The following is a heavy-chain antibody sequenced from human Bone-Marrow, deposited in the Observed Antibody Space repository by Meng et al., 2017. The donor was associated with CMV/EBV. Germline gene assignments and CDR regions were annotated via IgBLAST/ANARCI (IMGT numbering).Heavy chain of an antibody. Sequence: GGSLRLSCAASGFTFSNYGMHWVRQAPGKGLEWVAFTRFDGGTQYYVDSVKGRFTISRDNSKNTLYLQMNSLRAEDTAVYYCARGLGDGDCSSTSCFIWGQGTLVTVSS. CDR1: GFTFSNYG. CDR3: ARGLGDGDCSSTSCFI. CDR2: TRFDGGTQ. D-gene: IGHD2-2*01. V-gene: IGHV3-30*02. J-gene: IGHJ4*02.